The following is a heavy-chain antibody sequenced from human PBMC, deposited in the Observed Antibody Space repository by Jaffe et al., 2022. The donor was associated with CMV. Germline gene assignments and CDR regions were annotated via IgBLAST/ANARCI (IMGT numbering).Heavy chain of an antibody. D-gene: IGHD4-17*01. J-gene: IGHJ6*03. V-gene: IGHV2-70*15. CDR1: GFSLSTSGMC. CDR3: ARIRPDYGDYSHYYYYMDV. CDR2: IDWDDDK. Sequence: QVTLRESGPALVKPTQTLTLTCTFSGFSLSTSGMCVSWIRQPPGKALEWLARIDWDDDKYYSTSLKTRLTISKDTSKNQVVLTMTNMDPVDTATYYCARIRPDYGDYSHYYYYMDVWGKGTTVTVSS.